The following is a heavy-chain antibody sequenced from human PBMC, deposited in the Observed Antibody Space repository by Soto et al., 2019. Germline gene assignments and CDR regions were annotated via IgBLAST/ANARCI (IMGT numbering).Heavy chain of an antibody. CDR2: INIDGSRT. CDR1: GFTLSNNW. J-gene: IGHJ4*02. D-gene: IGHD2-15*01. CDR3: ARDFAGRDDY. Sequence: EVQLVESGGGLVQPGGSLRLSCAASGFTLSNNWMHWVRQAPGEGLVWVSRINIDGSRTTYADSVKGRFTISRDHAKNTLYLQMDSLRVEDTALYYCARDFAGRDDYWGQGTLFTVSS. V-gene: IGHV3-74*03.